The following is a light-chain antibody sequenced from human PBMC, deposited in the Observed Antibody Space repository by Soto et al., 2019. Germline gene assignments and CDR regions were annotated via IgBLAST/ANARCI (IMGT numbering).Light chain of an antibody. CDR1: QSVSSNF. CDR2: GVF. CDR3: QHYDGSPLT. J-gene: IGKJ2*01. Sequence: ETVLTQSPGTVSLSPGERATLSCTTSQSVSSNFLAWYQNKPGQAPRLLIYGVFSRATGIPERFSGSGSGTDFTLTISGLEPEDSAFYYWQHYDGSPLTFGQGTKLEI. V-gene: IGKV3-20*01.